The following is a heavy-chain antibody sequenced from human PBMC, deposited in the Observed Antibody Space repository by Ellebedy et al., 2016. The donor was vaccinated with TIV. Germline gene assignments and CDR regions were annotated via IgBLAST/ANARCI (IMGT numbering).Heavy chain of an antibody. CDR2: ISSSSSYI. Sequence: GGSLRLSXAASGFTFSSYSMNWVRQAPGKGLEWVSSISSSSSYIYYADSVKGRFTISRDNAKNSLYLQMNSLRAEDTAVYYCASGAYCSSTSCYGQSPFQHWGQGTLVTVSS. V-gene: IGHV3-21*01. CDR3: ASGAYCSSTSCYGQSPFQH. J-gene: IGHJ1*01. D-gene: IGHD2-2*01. CDR1: GFTFSSYS.